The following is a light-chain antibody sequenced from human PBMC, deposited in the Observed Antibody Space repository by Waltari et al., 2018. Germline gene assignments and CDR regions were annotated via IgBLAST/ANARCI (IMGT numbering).Light chain of an antibody. V-gene: IGLV3-19*01. CDR2: GKD. Sequence: SSELTQDPAVSVALGQTVRFTCQGDSPSSSSASCYQLKPGQAPVLVIYGKDKRPSGIPDRISGYSSGTTSSLTITGAQAEDEADYYCSSRNGRANQVVFAGGTKVTVL. CDR1: SPSSSS. CDR3: SSRNGRANQVV. J-gene: IGLJ3*02.